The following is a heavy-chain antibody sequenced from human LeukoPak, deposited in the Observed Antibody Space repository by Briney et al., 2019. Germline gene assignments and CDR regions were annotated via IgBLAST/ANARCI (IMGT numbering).Heavy chain of an antibody. CDR1: GFTVSSNY. Sequence: PGGSLRLSCAASGFTVSSNYMSWVRQAPGKGLEWVSVIYSGGSTYYADSVKGRFTISRDNSKNTLYLQMNSLRAEDTAVYYCTTTYYYGSGSFPQFDYWGQGTLVTVSS. CDR3: TTTYYYGSGSFPQFDY. D-gene: IGHD3-10*01. V-gene: IGHV3-66*02. CDR2: IYSGGST. J-gene: IGHJ4*02.